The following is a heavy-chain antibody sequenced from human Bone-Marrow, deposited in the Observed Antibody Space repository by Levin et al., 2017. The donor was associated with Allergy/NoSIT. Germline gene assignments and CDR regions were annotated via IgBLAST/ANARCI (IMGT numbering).Heavy chain of an antibody. V-gene: IGHV4-38-2*01. D-gene: IGHD3-16*01. CDR3: ARFGASRTLSVAYYYYGMDV. Sequence: SETLSLTCAVSGYSISSGYYWGWIRQSPGKGLEWIATIYQSGSTYYNSSLRSRVTISIDTSKNQFSLTLTSVTAADTAVYFCARFGASRTLSVAYYYYGMDVWGQGTTVTVSS. CDR1: GYSISSGYY. CDR2: IYQSGST. J-gene: IGHJ6*02.